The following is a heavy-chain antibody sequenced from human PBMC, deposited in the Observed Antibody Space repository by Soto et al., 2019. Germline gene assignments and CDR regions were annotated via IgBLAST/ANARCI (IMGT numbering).Heavy chain of an antibody. D-gene: IGHD2-2*02. J-gene: IGHJ4*02. V-gene: IGHV1-3*01. CDR1: GYTFTTYA. Sequence: QVQLVQSGAEVKKPGASVKVSCKASGYTFTTYAMHWVRQAPGQRLEWMGWINAGNGNTKYSQKFQGRVTITRDTSESSAYMDLSSLRSEDTAVYYCARDKGYCSSTSCYNPLFDYWGQGTLVTVSS. CDR2: INAGNGNT. CDR3: ARDKGYCSSTSCYNPLFDY.